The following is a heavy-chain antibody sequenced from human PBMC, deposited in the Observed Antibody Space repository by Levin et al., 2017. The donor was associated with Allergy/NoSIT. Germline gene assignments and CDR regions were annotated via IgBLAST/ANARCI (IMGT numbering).Heavy chain of an antibody. CDR1: GYIFTDYT. J-gene: IGHJ5*02. CDR2: ISVGNGNT. V-gene: IGHV1-3*01. D-gene: IGHD6-19*01. CDR3: AREFDSSYGWFDP. Sequence: ASVKVSCKAFGYIFTDYTIHWVRQAPGQRPEWMAWISVGNGNTKYSQKFQGRVTVTRDTSASTAYMELSSLRSEDTAVYYCAREFDSSYGWFDPWGQGTLVTVS.